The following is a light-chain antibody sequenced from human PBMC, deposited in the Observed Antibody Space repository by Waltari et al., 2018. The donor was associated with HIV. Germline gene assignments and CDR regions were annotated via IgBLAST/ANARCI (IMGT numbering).Light chain of an antibody. CDR3: SSYTGTNTLYV. Sequence: QSALTQPASVSGSPGQSITISCTGTSSAVGAYNHVSWYQHHPGKAPTLMIYDVINRPSGVSNRFSGSKSGNTASLTISGLQAEDEADYYCSSYTGTNTLYVFGTATKVTVL. V-gene: IGLV2-14*03. J-gene: IGLJ1*01. CDR1: SSAVGAYNH. CDR2: DVI.